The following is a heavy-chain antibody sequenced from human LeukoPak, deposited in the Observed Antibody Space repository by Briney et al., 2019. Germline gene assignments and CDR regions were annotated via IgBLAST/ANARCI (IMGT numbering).Heavy chain of an antibody. CDR1: GFTFSSYA. Sequence: GGSLRLSCAASGFTFSSYAMSWVRQAPGKGLEWVSAISGSGGSTYYADSVKGRFTISRDNSKNTLYLQMNSLRAEDTAVYYCAKVPGVWWVGAPDAAYWGQGTLVTVSS. CDR2: ISGSGGST. V-gene: IGHV3-23*01. J-gene: IGHJ4*02. D-gene: IGHD1-26*01. CDR3: AKVPGVWWVGAPDAAY.